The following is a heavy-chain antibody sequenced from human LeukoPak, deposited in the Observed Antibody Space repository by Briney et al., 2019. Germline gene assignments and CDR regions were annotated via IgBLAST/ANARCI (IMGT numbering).Heavy chain of an antibody. J-gene: IGHJ4*02. V-gene: IGHV3-23*01. Sequence: PGGSLRLSCAASGFTFSSYAMSWVRQAPGKGLEWVSGLSGSGGSTYYADSVKGRFTISRDNSKNTLYLQMNSLRAEDTAVYYCAKGTGGYGYLFDSWGRGTLVTVSS. CDR2: LSGSGGST. D-gene: IGHD5-18*01. CDR3: AKGTGGYGYLFDS. CDR1: GFTFSSYA.